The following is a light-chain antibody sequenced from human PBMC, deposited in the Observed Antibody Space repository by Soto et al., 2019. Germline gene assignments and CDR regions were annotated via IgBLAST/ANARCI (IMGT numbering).Light chain of an antibody. J-gene: IGKJ1*01. CDR2: GAS. V-gene: IGKV3-20*01. CDR1: QSVSSNY. CDR3: QHYSNSPWT. Sequence: EVVLTQSPGTLSLSPGERATLSCRASQSVSSNYLSWYQQKPGQAPRLLIYGASNRATGIPDRFSGSGSGTDFTLTISGLGPEDHAVYYCQHYSNSPWTFRQGTKVEIK.